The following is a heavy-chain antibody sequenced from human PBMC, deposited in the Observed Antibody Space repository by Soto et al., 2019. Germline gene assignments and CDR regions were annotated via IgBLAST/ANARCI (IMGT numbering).Heavy chain of an antibody. J-gene: IGHJ5*02. V-gene: IGHV1-46*01. Sequence: ASVKVSCKASGYTFTSYYMHWVRQAPGQGLEWMGIINPSGGSTSYAQKFQGRVTMTRGTSTSTVYMELSSLRSEDTAVYYCARGRITMVRGVTAYNWFDPWGQGTLVTVSS. D-gene: IGHD3-10*01. CDR2: INPSGGST. CDR1: GYTFTSYY. CDR3: ARGRITMVRGVTAYNWFDP.